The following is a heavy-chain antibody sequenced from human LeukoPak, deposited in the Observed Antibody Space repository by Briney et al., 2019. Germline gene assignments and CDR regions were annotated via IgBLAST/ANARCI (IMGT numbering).Heavy chain of an antibody. J-gene: IGHJ4*02. CDR3: AGYYYGSGSYYT. CDR1: GDSINNDTYY. V-gene: IGHV4-61*02. D-gene: IGHD3-10*01. CDR2: IYTSGST. Sequence: SETLSLTCIVSGDSINNDTYYWSWIRQPAGKGLEWIGRIYTSGSTNYNPSLKSRVTMSVDTSKNQFSLKLSSVTAADTAVYYCAGYYYGSGSYYTWGQGTLVTVSS.